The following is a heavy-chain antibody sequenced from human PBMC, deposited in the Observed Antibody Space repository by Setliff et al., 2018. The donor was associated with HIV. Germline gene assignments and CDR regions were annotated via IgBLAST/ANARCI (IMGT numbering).Heavy chain of an antibody. J-gene: IGHJ4*01. CDR3: AKDGISGGAYPPYYFDY. D-gene: IGHD2-15*01. CDR2: ISGRGGST. CDR1: GFTFNTYA. Sequence: PGGSLRLSCAASGFTFNTYAMSWVRQAPGKGLEWVSVISGRGGSTFYADSVKGRFTISRDNSKNTLYLQMNGLRVEDTAVYYCAKDGISGGAYPPYYFDYWGHGTLVTVSS. V-gene: IGHV3-23*01.